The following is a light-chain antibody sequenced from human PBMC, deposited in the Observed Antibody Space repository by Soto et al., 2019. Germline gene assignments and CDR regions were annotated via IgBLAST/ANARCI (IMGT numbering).Light chain of an antibody. V-gene: IGKV3-11*01. CDR2: DVT. J-gene: IGKJ3*01. Sequence: EIVLTQSPATLSLSPGERATLSCRASQSVSNYLAWYQQKPGQAPRLLIYDVTNRATGIPARFSGSGSGTDFTITISSLEPEDFAVYYCQCLFTFGPGTKVDIK. CDR1: QSVSNY. CDR3: QCLFT.